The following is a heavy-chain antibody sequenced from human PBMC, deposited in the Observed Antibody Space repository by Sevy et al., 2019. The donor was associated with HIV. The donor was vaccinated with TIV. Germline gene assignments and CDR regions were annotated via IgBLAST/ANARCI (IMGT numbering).Heavy chain of an antibody. V-gene: IGHV1-8*01. CDR1: GYTFTSYD. CDR3: AKGLDYDFWSGYYTYYYYYGMDV. Sequence: ASVKVSCKASGYTFTSYDINWVRQATGQGLEWMGWMNPNSGNTGYAQKFQGRVTMTRNTSISTAYMELSSLRSEDTDVYYCAKGLDYDFWSGYYTYYYYYGMDVWGQGTTVTVSS. J-gene: IGHJ6*02. D-gene: IGHD3-3*01. CDR2: MNPNSGNT.